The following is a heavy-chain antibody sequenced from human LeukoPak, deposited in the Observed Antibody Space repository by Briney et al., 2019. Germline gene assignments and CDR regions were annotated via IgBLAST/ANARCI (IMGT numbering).Heavy chain of an antibody. CDR2: IYYSGGT. Sequence: SETLSLTCTVSGGSISSYYWSWIRQPPGKGLEWIGYIYYSGGTNYNPSLKSRVTISVDTSKNQFSLKLSSVTAADTAVYYCARSPYMLTGQLLEYYFDYWGQGTLVTVSS. D-gene: IGHD2-2*01. V-gene: IGHV4-59*01. J-gene: IGHJ4*02. CDR1: GGSISSYY. CDR3: ARSPYMLTGQLLEYYFDY.